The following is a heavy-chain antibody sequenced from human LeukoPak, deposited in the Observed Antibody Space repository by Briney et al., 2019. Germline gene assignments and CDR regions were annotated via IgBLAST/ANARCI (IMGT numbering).Heavy chain of an antibody. V-gene: IGHV1-24*01. Sequence: ASVKVSCKVSGYTLTELSMHWVRQAPGKGLEWMGGFDPEDGETIYAQKFQGRVTMTEDISTDTAYMELSSLRSEDTAVYYCATAGYSSSFTGYWGQGTLVTVSS. D-gene: IGHD6-13*01. CDR1: GYTLTELS. CDR2: FDPEDGET. J-gene: IGHJ4*02. CDR3: ATAGYSSSFTGY.